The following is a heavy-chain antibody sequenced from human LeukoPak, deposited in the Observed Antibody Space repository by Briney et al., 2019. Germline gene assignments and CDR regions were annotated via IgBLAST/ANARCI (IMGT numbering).Heavy chain of an antibody. CDR1: GGTFSSYA. CDR2: IIPIFGTA. CDR3: ATGAYSSGLYYMDV. D-gene: IGHD6-19*01. V-gene: IGHV1-69*06. J-gene: IGHJ6*03. Sequence: GASVKVSCKASGGTFSSYAISWVRQAPGQGLEWMGGIIPIFGTANYAQKFQGRVTITADKSTSTAYMELSSLRSEDTAVYYCATGAYSSGLYYMDVWGKGTTVTISS.